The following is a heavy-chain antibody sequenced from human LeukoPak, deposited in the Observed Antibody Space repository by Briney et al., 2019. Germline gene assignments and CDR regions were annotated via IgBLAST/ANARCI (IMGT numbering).Heavy chain of an antibody. V-gene: IGHV4-61*01. J-gene: IGHJ4*02. D-gene: IGHD3-3*01. Sequence: SETPSLTCTVSGGSVSSGTYYWHWIRQPPGKGLEWIGSIYSSGSTNYNPSLKSRVTISKDTSKNQFSLRLSSVTAADTAVYYCARGTVEFDYWGLGTLVTASS. CDR2: IYSSGST. CDR1: GGSVSSGTYY. CDR3: ARGTVEFDY.